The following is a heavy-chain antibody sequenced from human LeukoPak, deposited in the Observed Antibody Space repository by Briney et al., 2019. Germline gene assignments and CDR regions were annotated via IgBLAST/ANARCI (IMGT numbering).Heavy chain of an antibody. J-gene: IGHJ4*02. V-gene: IGHV4-38-2*01. D-gene: IGHD4-17*01. CDR3: AGMTTVTYFDY. CDR1: GYSISSGYY. Sequence: SETLSLTCAVSGYSISSGYYWGWIRQPPGKGLEWIGSIYHSGSTYYNPSLKSRVTISVDTSKNQFSLKLSSVTAADTAVYYCAGMTTVTYFDYWGQGTLVTVSS. CDR2: IYHSGST.